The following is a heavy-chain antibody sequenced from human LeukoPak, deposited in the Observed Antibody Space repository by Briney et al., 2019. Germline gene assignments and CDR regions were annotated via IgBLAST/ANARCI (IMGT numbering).Heavy chain of an antibody. J-gene: IGHJ3*02. V-gene: IGHV3-64D*06. CDR3: AANTPRVVREDAFDI. CDR1: GFTFSSHA. D-gene: IGHD2-21*01. CDR2: ISSKGGST. Sequence: GGSLRLSCSASGFTFSSHAIHWVRQAPGKGLEYVSGISSKGGSTYYADSVKGRFTISRDNSKNTLYLQMSSLRAEDTAVYYCAANTPRVVREDAFDIWGQGTMVTVSS.